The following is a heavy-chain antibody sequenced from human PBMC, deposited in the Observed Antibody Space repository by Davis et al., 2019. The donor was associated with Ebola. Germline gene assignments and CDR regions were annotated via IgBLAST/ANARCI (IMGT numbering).Heavy chain of an antibody. V-gene: IGHV1-18*01. D-gene: IGHD2-2*02. CDR3: ARLRYCSSTSCYTPLDY. Sequence: AASVKVSCKASGYTFTSYGISWVRQAPGQGLEWMGWISAYNGNTNYAQKLQGRVTMTTDTSTSTAYMELRSLRSDDTAVYYCARLRYCSSTSCYTPLDYWGQGTLVTVSS. J-gene: IGHJ4*02. CDR1: GYTFTSYG. CDR2: ISAYNGNT.